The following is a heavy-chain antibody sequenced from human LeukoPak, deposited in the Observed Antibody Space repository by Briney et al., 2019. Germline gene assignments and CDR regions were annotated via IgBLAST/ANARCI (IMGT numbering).Heavy chain of an antibody. Sequence: ASVKVSCKASGYTFTGYYMHWVRQAPGQGLEWMGWINANSGGTNYAQKFQGRVTMTRDTSISTAYMELSRLRSDDTAVYYCARDVGEYCSSTNCYASHYWGQGTLVTVSS. V-gene: IGHV1-2*02. D-gene: IGHD2-2*01. CDR2: INANSGGT. J-gene: IGHJ4*02. CDR3: ARDVGEYCSSTNCYASHY. CDR1: GYTFTGYY.